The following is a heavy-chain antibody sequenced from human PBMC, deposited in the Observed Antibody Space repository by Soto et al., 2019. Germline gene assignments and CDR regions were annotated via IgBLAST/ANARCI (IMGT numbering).Heavy chain of an antibody. CDR2: IKQNGSEK. V-gene: IGHV3-7*03. J-gene: IGHJ6*02. CDR3: VRDQVQYVSYYYSGMDV. D-gene: IGHD3-16*01. Sequence: GGSLRLSCAASGFTFSSHRMSCVPQAPGKGVELVSNIKQNGSEKYYVDSVKGPFTSSRDNAKSSLYLQMNSLRAEDTVVYYCVRDQVQYVSYYYSGMDVWGQGTTVTVSS. CDR1: GFTFSSHR.